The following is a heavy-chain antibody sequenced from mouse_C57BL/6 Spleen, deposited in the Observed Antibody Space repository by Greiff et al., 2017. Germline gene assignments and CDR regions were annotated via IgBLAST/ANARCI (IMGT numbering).Heavy chain of an antibody. J-gene: IGHJ4*01. D-gene: IGHD3-2*02. CDR3: ARRDSSGLDY. CDR2: ISSGGSYT. CDR1: GFTFSSYG. V-gene: IGHV5-6*02. Sequence: EVKLMESGGDLVKPGGSLKLSCAASGFTFSSYGMSWVRQTPDKRLEWVATISSGGSYTYYPDSVKGRFTISRDNAKNTLYLQMSSLKSEDTAMYYCARRDSSGLDYWGQGTSVTVSS.